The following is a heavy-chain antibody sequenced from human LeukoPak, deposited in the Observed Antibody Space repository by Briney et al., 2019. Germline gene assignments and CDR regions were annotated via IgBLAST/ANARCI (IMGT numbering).Heavy chain of an antibody. D-gene: IGHD3-10*01. J-gene: IGHJ4*02. CDR1: GYSFISFW. CDR2: IYPGDSGT. CDR3: ARHRGTGSGTYYSDY. Sequence: GESLKISCKGSGYSFISFWIGWVRQMPGKGLEWMGIIYPGDSGTTYSPSFQGQVTMSADKSISTAYLQWSSLEASDTAMYYCARHRGTGSGTYYSDYWGQGTLVTVSS. V-gene: IGHV5-51*01.